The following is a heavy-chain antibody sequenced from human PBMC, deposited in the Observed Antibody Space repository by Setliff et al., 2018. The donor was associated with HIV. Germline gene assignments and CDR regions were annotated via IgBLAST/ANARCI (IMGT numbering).Heavy chain of an antibody. CDR3: ARHGLNYYGSESYYNGIGY. Sequence: ASVKVSCKASGYTFTSYYMHWVRQAPGQGLEWMGWISAYTANTNYAQNLQGRVTLTTDTSTSTAYMELSRLRSDDTAIYYCARHGLNYYGSESYYNGIGYWGQGTLVTVSS. J-gene: IGHJ4*02. D-gene: IGHD3-10*01. CDR1: GYTFTSYY. CDR2: ISAYTANT. V-gene: IGHV1-18*04.